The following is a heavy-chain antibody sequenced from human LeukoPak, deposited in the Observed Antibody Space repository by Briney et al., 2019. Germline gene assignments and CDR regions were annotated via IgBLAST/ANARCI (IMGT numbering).Heavy chain of an antibody. J-gene: IGHJ4*02. V-gene: IGHV1-8*03. D-gene: IGHD5-12*01. CDR2: VNPNSGNT. Sequence: ASVKVSCKASGYTFTTYDINWVRQATGQCLQWMGWVNPNSGNTGYAQKFQGRITITRNTSISTVYMELSSLRSEDTAVYYCARWSGYDLGIDYWGQGTLVTVSS. CDR3: ARWSGYDLGIDY. CDR1: GYTFTTYD.